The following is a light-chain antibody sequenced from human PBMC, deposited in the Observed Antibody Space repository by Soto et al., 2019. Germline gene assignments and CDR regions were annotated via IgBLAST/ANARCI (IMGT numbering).Light chain of an antibody. V-gene: IGLV2-11*01. CDR2: DVG. Sequence: QSALTQPRSVSGSPGQSVIISCTGTSSDVGAYNYVSWYQQHPGRAPKLMIYDVGKRPSGVPDRFSASESGNTASLTISGLQAEDEADYYCCSYAGSYTLSFGGGTKLTVL. CDR3: CSYAGSYTLS. J-gene: IGLJ2*01. CDR1: SSDVGAYNY.